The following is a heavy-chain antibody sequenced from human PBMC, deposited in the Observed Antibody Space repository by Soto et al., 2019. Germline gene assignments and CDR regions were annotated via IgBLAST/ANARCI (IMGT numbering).Heavy chain of an antibody. J-gene: IGHJ6*02. V-gene: IGHV3-66*01. Sequence: EVQLVESGGALVQPGGSLRLSCAASGFSVSLNYMAWVRQAPGKGLEWVSVIYSGGTTFYADSVKGRFTISSDSSRNTQIIQMDSIRAYDTAVYYYAWLGVHIDVTHYYYPLDVWGQGTTVPVYS. CDR3: AWLGVHIDVTHYYYPLDV. CDR2: IYSGGTT. D-gene: IGHD6-19*01. CDR1: GFSVSLNY.